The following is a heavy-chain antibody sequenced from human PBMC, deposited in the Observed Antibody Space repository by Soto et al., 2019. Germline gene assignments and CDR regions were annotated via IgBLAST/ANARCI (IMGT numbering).Heavy chain of an antibody. J-gene: IGHJ4*02. D-gene: IGHD7-27*01. CDR3: ARKAWVRFDY. Sequence: SETLSLTCTVSGGSISSSSYYWGWIRQPPGKGLEWIGSIYYSGNTNYNPSLKSRVTMSVDKSTNEFSLKVTSVTAADTAIYYCARKAWVRFDYWGQGALVTVSS. V-gene: IGHV4-39*07. CDR1: GGSISSSSYY. CDR2: IYYSGNT.